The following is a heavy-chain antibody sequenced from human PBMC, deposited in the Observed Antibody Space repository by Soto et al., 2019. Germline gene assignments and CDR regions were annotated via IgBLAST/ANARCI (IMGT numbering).Heavy chain of an antibody. V-gene: IGHV1-2*02. CDR3: TRWTPTPAGHCIDF. CDR2: INPNNRDT. CDR1: GYTFTAYF. J-gene: IGHJ4*01. Sequence: GASVKVSCKASGYTFTAYFIHWVRQAPGQGLEWMGWINPNNRDTNNAQKFQGRVTMTRDASTRTAYMELSRLRSDDTAVYYCTRWTPTPAGHCIDFWGHGSLVTVSS. D-gene: IGHD2-2*01.